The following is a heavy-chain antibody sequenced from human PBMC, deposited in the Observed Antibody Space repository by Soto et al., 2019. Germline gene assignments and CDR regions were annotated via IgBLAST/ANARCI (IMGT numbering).Heavy chain of an antibody. CDR3: ARVRVIRGVIPSHFGL. CDR1: GGTFNSYG. J-gene: IGHJ4*02. CDR2: IIPLYGTV. Sequence: QDHLAQSGAEVKKPGSSVTVSCKASGGTFNSYGISWVRQAPGQGLDWMGVIIPLYGTVNDEQKFQGRVSITADKSTSTAYMDLSSLRSDDTAVYYCARVRVIRGVIPSHFGLWGEGTLVTVS. D-gene: IGHD3-10*01. V-gene: IGHV1-69*06.